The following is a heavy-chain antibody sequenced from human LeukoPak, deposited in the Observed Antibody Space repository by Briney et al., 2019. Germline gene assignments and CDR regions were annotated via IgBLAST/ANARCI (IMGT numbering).Heavy chain of an antibody. D-gene: IGHD6-13*01. J-gene: IGHJ4*02. CDR1: GFSFSRYW. CDR3: ARQQQLVRLRSLALDY. V-gene: IGHV3-74*01. Sequence: GGSLRLSCAASGFSFSRYWMHWVRQTPGKGLVWVSYIDTEGSTTRYADSVKGRFTISRDNAKNTLYLQMNSLRAEDTAVYYCARQQQLVRLRSLALDYWGQGTLVTVSS. CDR2: IDTEGSTT.